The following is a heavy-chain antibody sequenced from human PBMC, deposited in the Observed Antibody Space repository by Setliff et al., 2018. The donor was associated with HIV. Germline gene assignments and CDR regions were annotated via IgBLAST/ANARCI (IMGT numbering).Heavy chain of an antibody. V-gene: IGHV1-46*01. D-gene: IGHD4-4*01. Sequence: ASVKVSCKASGYTFTSYYMHWVRQAPGQGLEWMGIINPSGGSTSYAQKFQGRVTMTRDTSISTAYLQWSSLKASDTAMYYCARLKSPTPYYYYGMDVWGQGTTVTVSS. J-gene: IGHJ6*02. CDR3: ARLKSPTPYYYYGMDV. CDR1: GYTFTSYY. CDR2: INPSGGST.